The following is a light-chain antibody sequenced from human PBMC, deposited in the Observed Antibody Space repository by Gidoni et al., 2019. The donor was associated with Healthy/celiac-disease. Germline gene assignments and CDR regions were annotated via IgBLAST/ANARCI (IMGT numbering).Light chain of an antibody. CDR2: AAS. CDR3: QQLNSYPIT. J-gene: IGKJ5*01. V-gene: IGKV1-9*01. CDR1: EDISSY. Sequence: DIQLKQSQSFLSASVGDRVSITFRAREDISSYLAWYQQKPGKATKLLIYAASTLQTGVPSRFIGSGSGTEFTLTISSLQPEDVATYYCQQLNSYPITFGQGTRLEIK.